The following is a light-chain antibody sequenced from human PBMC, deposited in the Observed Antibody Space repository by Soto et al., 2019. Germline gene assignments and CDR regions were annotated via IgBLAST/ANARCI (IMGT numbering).Light chain of an antibody. CDR3: HQRRECPNT. CDR1: QSVSSY. CDR2: DAS. J-gene: IGKJ4*01. Sequence: EIVLTQSPATLSLSPGERATLSCRASQSVSSYLAWYQQKPGQAPRLLIYDASNRATGIPARFSGSGSGTDFTLTISSIGPEDSAVYSGHQRRECPNTFGGGTKVEIK. V-gene: IGKV3-11*01.